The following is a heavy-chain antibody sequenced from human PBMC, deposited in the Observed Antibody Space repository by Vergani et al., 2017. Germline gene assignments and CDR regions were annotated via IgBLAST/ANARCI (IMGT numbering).Heavy chain of an antibody. CDR2: INPNSGGT. CDR1: GYTLTELS. Sequence: QVQLVQSGAEVKKPGASVKVSCKVSGYTLTELSMHWVRQAPGKGLEWMGWINPNSGGTNYAQKFQGRVTMTRDTSISTAYMELSRLRSDDTAVYYCARGDSSGWYDAFDIWGQGTMVTVSS. J-gene: IGHJ3*02. D-gene: IGHD6-19*01. V-gene: IGHV1-2*02. CDR3: ARGDSSGWYDAFDI.